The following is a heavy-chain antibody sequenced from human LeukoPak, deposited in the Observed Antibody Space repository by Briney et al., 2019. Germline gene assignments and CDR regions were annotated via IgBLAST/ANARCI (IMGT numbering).Heavy chain of an antibody. CDR2: IYSGGST. Sequence: GGSLRLSCAASGFTVSSSYMSWVRQAPGKGLEWVSVIYSGGSTYYAGSVKGRFTISRDNSKNTLYLQMNSLRAEDTAVYYCASSEMATIHLDYWGQGTLVTVSS. J-gene: IGHJ4*02. CDR3: ASSEMATIHLDY. CDR1: GFTVSSSY. D-gene: IGHD5-24*01. V-gene: IGHV3-53*01.